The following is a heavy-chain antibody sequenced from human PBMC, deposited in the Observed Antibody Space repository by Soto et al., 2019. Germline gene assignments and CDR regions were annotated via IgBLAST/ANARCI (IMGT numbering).Heavy chain of an antibody. V-gene: IGHV3-43*01. CDR1: GFTFDDYT. CDR2: ISWDGVST. Sequence: EVQLVESGGVVVQPGGSLRLSCAASGFTFDDYTMHWVRQAPGKGLEWVSLISWDGVSTYYADSVKGRFTISRDNSKNSLYLQMNSLRTEDTALYYCAKSSWFGELSNPFDYWGQGTLVTVSS. D-gene: IGHD3-10*01. CDR3: AKSSWFGELSNPFDY. J-gene: IGHJ4*02.